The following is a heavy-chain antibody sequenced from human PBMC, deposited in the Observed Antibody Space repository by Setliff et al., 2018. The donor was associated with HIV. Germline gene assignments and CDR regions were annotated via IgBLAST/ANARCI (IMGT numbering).Heavy chain of an antibody. CDR1: RSTFNSHT. CDR3: VRGVQSPPHYSYYYMDV. CDR2: IIPILGVA. J-gene: IGHJ6*03. Sequence: SVKVSCKASRSTFNSHTINWVRKAPGQGLDWMGRIIPILGVANYAQRFQGKVTITADKSTSTAYMELTSLRFDDTAMYYCVRGVQSPPHYSYYYMDVWGEGTMVTVSS. D-gene: IGHD3-3*01. V-gene: IGHV1-69*02.